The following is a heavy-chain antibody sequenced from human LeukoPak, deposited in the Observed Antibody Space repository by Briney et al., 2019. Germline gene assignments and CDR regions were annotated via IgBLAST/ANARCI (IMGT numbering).Heavy chain of an antibody. CDR3: ARLPGIVGAWSPIDY. J-gene: IGHJ4*02. V-gene: IGHV1-2*02. CDR1: GYSFTAYY. D-gene: IGHD1-26*01. Sequence: ASVKVSCKASGYSFTAYYMHWVRQAPGQGLEWMGWIYPDSGGTNYAQKFQGRATMTRDTSITTFYMELSRLTYDDTAFYYCARLPGIVGAWSPIDYWGQGTLVTVSS. CDR2: IYPDSGGT.